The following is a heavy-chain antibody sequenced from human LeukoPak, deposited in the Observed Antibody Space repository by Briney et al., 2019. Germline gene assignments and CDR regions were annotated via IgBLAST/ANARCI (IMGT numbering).Heavy chain of an antibody. D-gene: IGHD5-12*01. Sequence: GASVKVSCKASGYTFTCYYMHWVRQAPGQGLEWMGWINPNSGGTNYAQKFQGRVTMTRDTSISTAYMELSRLRSDDTAVYYCARDISGYDYEGLFDYWGQGTLVTVSS. J-gene: IGHJ4*02. CDR2: INPNSGGT. V-gene: IGHV1-2*02. CDR1: GYTFTCYY. CDR3: ARDISGYDYEGLFDY.